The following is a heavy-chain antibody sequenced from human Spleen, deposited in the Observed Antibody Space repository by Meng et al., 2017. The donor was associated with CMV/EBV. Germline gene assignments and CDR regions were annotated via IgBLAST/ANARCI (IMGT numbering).Heavy chain of an antibody. CDR2: INSSSGYI. CDR3: ARDYYDFWSGYGY. V-gene: IGHV3-21*01. J-gene: IGHJ4*02. CDR1: RFTFSSYS. Sequence: ETLSLTCAASRFTFSSYSMNWVRQAPGKGLEWVSSINSSSGYIYYADSVKGRFTISRDNAKNSLYLQMNSLRAEDTAVYYCARDYYDFWSGYGYWGQGTLVTVSS. D-gene: IGHD3-3*01.